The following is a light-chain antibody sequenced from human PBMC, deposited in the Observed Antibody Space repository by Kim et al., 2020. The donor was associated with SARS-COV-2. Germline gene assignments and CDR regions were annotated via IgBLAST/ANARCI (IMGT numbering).Light chain of an antibody. Sequence: GPRVTISGSGSSSNLGSNYVYWYQQLPGTAPKLLIYRNNQRPSGVPDRFSGSKSGTSASLAISGLRSEDEADYYCAAWDDSLSVGVFGGGTQLTVL. J-gene: IGLJ3*02. CDR1: SSNLGSNY. CDR3: AAWDDSLSVGV. V-gene: IGLV1-47*01. CDR2: RNN.